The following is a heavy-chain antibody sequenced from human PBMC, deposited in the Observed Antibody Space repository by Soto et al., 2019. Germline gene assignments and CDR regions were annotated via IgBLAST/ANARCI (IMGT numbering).Heavy chain of an antibody. V-gene: IGHV4-30-4*01. D-gene: IGHD4-17*01. CDR3: AREGDYRTWFEP. CDR2: IFYAGDT. CDR1: GGSISSGDYY. J-gene: IGHJ5*02. Sequence: SETLSLTCTVSGGSISSGDYYWSWIRQPPGKGLEWIGYIFYAGDTYYNPSLKSRVEISLDGSQNQFSLNLRSVTAADTAVYYCAREGDYRTWFEPWGPGTLVTLSS.